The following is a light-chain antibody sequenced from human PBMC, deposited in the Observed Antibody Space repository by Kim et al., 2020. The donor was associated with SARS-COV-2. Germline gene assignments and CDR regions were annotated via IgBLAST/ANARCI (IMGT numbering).Light chain of an antibody. V-gene: IGLV1-44*01. CDR3: AAWDDSLSSRM. CDR2: NNN. Sequence: ELTQPPSASGAPGQTVTISCSGSIPNIGSNTVNWYQQLPGTAPKVVIYNNNQRPSGVPDRISGSKSGTSASLAIRGLQSEDEADYYCAAWDDSLSSRMFGGGTQLTVL. CDR1: IPNIGSNT. J-gene: IGLJ3*02.